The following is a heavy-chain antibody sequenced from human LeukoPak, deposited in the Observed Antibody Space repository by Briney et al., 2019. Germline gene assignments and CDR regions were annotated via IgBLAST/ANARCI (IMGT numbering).Heavy chain of an antibody. CDR3: AKGWESYVPSGYLDAFDI. Sequence: GRSLRLSCAGSGFTFRSYGMHWVRQAPGKGLEWVAVIWYDGSNKYYADSVKGRFTISRDNSKNTLYLQMNSLRAEDTAVYYCAKGWESYVPSGYLDAFDIWGQGTMVTVSS. V-gene: IGHV3-33*06. J-gene: IGHJ3*02. CDR1: GFTFRSYG. D-gene: IGHD1-26*01. CDR2: IWYDGSNK.